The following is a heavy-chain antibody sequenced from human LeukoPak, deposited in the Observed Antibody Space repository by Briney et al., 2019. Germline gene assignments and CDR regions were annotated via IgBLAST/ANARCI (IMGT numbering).Heavy chain of an antibody. CDR1: GGSISSSSYY. V-gene: IGHV4-39*01. J-gene: IGHJ4*02. CDR2: IYYSGST. Sequence: SETLSLTCTVSGGSISSSSYYWGWIRQPPGKGLEWIGSIYYSGSTYYNPSLKSRVTISVDTSKNQFSLKLSSVTAADTAVYYCARQSSGWYRHWDYWGQGTLVTVSS. CDR3: ARQSSGWYRHWDY. D-gene: IGHD6-19*01.